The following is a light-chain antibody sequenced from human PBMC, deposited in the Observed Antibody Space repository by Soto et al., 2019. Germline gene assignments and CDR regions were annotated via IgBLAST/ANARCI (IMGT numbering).Light chain of an antibody. CDR3: QQDGSSTAT. CDR2: GAS. J-gene: IGKJ1*01. V-gene: IGKV3-20*01. CDR1: QSVSSSY. Sequence: EIVLTQSPGTLSLSPGERATLSCRASQSVSSSYLAWYQQKPGQAPRLLIYGASSRATGIPDRFSGSGSGTDFTLTISRLEPEDFAVYYLQQDGSSTATFGQGTKVEIK.